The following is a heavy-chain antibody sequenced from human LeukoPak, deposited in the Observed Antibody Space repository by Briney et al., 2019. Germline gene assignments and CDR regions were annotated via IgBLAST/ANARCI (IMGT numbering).Heavy chain of an antibody. CDR1: GYTFTSYG. Sequence: GASVKVSCKASGYTFTSYGISWVRQAPGQGLEWMGWISAYNGNTNYAQKLQGRVTMTTDTSTSTAYMELRSLRSDDTAVYYCARARGYCSGGSCYSGIQHWGQGTLVTVSS. J-gene: IGHJ1*01. CDR2: ISAYNGNT. D-gene: IGHD2-15*01. V-gene: IGHV1-18*01. CDR3: ARARGYCSGGSCYSGIQH.